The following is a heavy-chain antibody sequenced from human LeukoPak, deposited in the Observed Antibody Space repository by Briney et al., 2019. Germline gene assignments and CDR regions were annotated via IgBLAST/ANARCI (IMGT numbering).Heavy chain of an antibody. CDR1: GFTFRNSG. V-gene: IGHV3-30*02. D-gene: IGHD3-3*01. CDR3: AKEGLLEWLLYERFHDY. CDR2: IRYDGSII. Sequence: PGGSLRLSCAASGFTFRNSGMHWVRQALAKGLEWVAFIRYDGSIIYYADSVKGRFTISRDNSKNTLYLQMNSLRAEDTAVYYCAKEGLLEWLLYERFHDYWGQGTLVTVSS. J-gene: IGHJ4*02.